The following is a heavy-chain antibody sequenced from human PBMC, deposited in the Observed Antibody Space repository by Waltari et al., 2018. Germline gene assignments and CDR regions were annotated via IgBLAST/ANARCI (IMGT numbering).Heavy chain of an antibody. V-gene: IGHV4-34*01. Sequence: QVQLQQWGAGLLKPSETLSLTCAVYGGSFSGYYWSWFRTPPGKGLAWIGEINHSGSTNYNPSLKSRVTISVDTSKNQFSLKLSSVTAADTAVYYCARGVWGDCSSTSCYDYYYYGMDVWGQGTTVTVSS. D-gene: IGHD2-2*01. CDR3: ARGVWGDCSSTSCYDYYYYGMDV. J-gene: IGHJ6*02. CDR2: INHSGST. CDR1: GGSFSGYY.